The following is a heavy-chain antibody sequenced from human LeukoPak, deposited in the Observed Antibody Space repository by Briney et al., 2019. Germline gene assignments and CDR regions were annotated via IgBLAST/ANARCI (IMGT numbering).Heavy chain of an antibody. CDR1: GDTFNSED. J-gene: IGHJ4*02. CDR3: ARGRNSWYID. Sequence: ASVKVSCKASGDTFNSEDINWVRQAPRQGPEWMGWMNPNSGNTGYAQKFQGRVTMTRNTLISTAYLELSSLTSEDTAVYYCARGRNSWYIDWGQGILVTVSS. CDR2: MNPNSGNT. D-gene: IGHD6-13*01. V-gene: IGHV1-8*01.